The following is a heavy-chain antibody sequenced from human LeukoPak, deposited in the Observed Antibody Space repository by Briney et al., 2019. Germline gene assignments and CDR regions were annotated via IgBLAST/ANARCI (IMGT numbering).Heavy chain of an antibody. CDR2: ISYDGSNK. CDR1: GFTFSSYG. V-gene: IGHV3-30*19. Sequence: GRSLRLSCAASGFTFSSYGMHWVRQAPGKGLEWVAVISYDGSNKYYADSVKGRFTISRDNSKNTLYLQMNSLRAEDTAVYYCARDPEWELLLDYWGQGTLVTVSS. J-gene: IGHJ4*02. CDR3: ARDPEWELLLDY. D-gene: IGHD1-26*01.